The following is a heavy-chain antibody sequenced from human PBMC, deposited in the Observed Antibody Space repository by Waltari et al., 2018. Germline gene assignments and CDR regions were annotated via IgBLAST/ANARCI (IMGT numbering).Heavy chain of an antibody. J-gene: IGHJ4*02. V-gene: IGHV4-30-2*01. CDR2: IYHSGST. CDR1: GGSISSGGYS. CDR3: ARKDYGGNSGGFDY. Sequence: QLQLQESGSGLVKPSQTLSLTCAVSGGSISSGGYSWSWIRQPPGKGLEWIGYIYHSGSTYYNPSLKSRVTISVDRSNNQFSLKLSSVTAADTAVYYCARKDYGGNSGGFDYWGQGTLVTVSS. D-gene: IGHD2-21*02.